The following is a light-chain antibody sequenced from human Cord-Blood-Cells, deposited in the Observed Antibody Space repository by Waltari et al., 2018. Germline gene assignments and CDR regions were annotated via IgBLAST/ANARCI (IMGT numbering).Light chain of an antibody. V-gene: IGLV2-8*01. CDR1: SSAVGGYTY. CDR2: EVS. CDR3: SSYAGSNNLV. J-gene: IGLJ1*01. Sequence: QYALTQPPSASGSPGQSVTIPCTGTSSAVGGYTYVSWYQQHPGKAPKLMIYEVSKRPSGVPDRFSGSKSGNTASLTVSGLQAEDEADYYCSSYAGSNNLVFGTGTKVTVL.